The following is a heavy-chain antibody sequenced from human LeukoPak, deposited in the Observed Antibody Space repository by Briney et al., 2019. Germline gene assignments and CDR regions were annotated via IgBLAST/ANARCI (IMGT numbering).Heavy chain of an antibody. Sequence: SETLSLTCTVSGGSTSSYYWSWIRQPPGKGLEWIGRIHHSGSTYYNPPLKSRVTISVDTSKNQLSLKLTSVTAADTAVYYCARDLWLGGPRSGFDIWGQGTMVTVSS. CDR1: GGSTSSYY. CDR3: ARDLWLGGPRSGFDI. V-gene: IGHV4-59*01. J-gene: IGHJ3*02. D-gene: IGHD3-10*01. CDR2: IHHSGST.